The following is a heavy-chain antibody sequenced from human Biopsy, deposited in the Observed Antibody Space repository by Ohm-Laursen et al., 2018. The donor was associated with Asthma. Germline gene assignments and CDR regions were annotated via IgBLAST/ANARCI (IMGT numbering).Heavy chain of an antibody. Sequence: SLRLSCTASGFTFSSYGMHWVRQAPGKGLEWVAVISHDGSNKYYADSVKGRFTISRDNSKNTLDLQVNSLRAEDTAVYYCAGQYGGNSPPLEWGQGTLVTVSS. J-gene: IGHJ4*02. CDR1: GFTFSSYG. V-gene: IGHV3-30*03. CDR2: ISHDGSNK. CDR3: AGQYGGNSPPLE. D-gene: IGHD4-23*01.